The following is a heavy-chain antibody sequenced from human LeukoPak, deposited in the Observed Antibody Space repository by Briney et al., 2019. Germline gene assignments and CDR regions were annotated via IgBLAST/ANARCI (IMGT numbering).Heavy chain of an antibody. Sequence: GASVTVSCKTSGYTFISYGISWVRQAPGQGLEWMGWISAYNGNTNYTQKLQGRVTMTTDTSTSTAYMDLRSLRSDDTAVYYCARWGIAVAGPQYYFDYWGQGTLVTVSS. CDR2: ISAYNGNT. CDR3: ARWGIAVAGPQYYFDY. V-gene: IGHV1-18*01. CDR1: GYTFISYG. J-gene: IGHJ4*02. D-gene: IGHD6-19*01.